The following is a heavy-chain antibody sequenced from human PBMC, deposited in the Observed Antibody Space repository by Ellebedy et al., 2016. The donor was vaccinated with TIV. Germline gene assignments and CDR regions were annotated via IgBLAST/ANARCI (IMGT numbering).Heavy chain of an antibody. Sequence: MPSETLSLTCTVSGGSISNSEYYLNWIRQPPGKGLEWIGSIYYRGRASYNPSLKSRVTVSVDPSKNQFSLNLSSVPAADTAVYYCARDPALPRGRFDTWGQGTLVTVSS. CDR1: GGSISNSEYY. CDR3: ARDPALPRGRFDT. V-gene: IGHV4-39*02. CDR2: IYYRGRA. J-gene: IGHJ5*02.